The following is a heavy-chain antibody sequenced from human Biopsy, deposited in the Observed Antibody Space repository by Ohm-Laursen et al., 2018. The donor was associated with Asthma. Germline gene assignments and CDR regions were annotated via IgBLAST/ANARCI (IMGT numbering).Heavy chain of an antibody. V-gene: IGHV3-9*01. CDR3: ANWADYYDSTDYLDF. D-gene: IGHD3-22*01. CDR2: ISWNSGNI. CDR1: GFSFDDCA. Sequence: SLRLSCSASGFSFDDCAMHWVRQAQGKGLEWVSSISWNSGNIDYAVSVKGRFTISRDNANNSPYLQMQSLRPEDTAFYYCANWADYYDSTDYLDFWGRGTLVTVSS. J-gene: IGHJ4*01.